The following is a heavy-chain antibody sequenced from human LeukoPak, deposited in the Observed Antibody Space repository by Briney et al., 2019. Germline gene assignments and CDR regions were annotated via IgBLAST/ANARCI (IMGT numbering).Heavy chain of an antibody. J-gene: IGHJ4*02. V-gene: IGHV4-31*03. CDR1: GGSISSGGYY. CDR2: IYYSGST. D-gene: IGHD5-18*01. Sequence: SQTLSLTCTVSGGSISSGGYYWSWIRQHPGKGLEWIGYIYYSGSTYYGPSLKSRVTISVDTSKNQFSLKLSSVTAADTAVYYCARDLGGYSYFDYWGQGTLVTVSS. CDR3: ARDLGGYSYFDY.